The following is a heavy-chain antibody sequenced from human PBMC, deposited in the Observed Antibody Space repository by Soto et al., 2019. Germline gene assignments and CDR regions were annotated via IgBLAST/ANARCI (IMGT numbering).Heavy chain of an antibody. V-gene: IGHV4-59*01. CDR3: ARGPAYPSSSPLDY. CDR1: GNSIIDYY. CDR2: IYHTGIT. J-gene: IGHJ4*02. D-gene: IGHD6-6*01. Sequence: SETLSLTCSVSGNSIIDYYWSWIRQSPWMGLEWIGYIYHTGITSYNPSLKSRVTMSVDTSKNQFSLNLSSVTAADTAVYYCARGPAYPSSSPLDYWGQGTLVTVS.